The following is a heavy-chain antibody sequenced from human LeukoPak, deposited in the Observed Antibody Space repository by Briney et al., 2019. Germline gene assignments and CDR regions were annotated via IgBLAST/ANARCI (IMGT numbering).Heavy chain of an antibody. Sequence: SETLSLTCTVSGGSISSYYWSWIRQPPGKGLEWIGYIYYSGSTDYNPSLKSRVTISVDTSKNQFSLKLSSVTAADTAVYYCATLLPRIAAAGTEGAFDIWGQGTMVTVSS. D-gene: IGHD6-13*01. CDR3: ATLLPRIAAAGTEGAFDI. V-gene: IGHV4-59*01. CDR1: GGSISSYY. J-gene: IGHJ3*02. CDR2: IYYSGST.